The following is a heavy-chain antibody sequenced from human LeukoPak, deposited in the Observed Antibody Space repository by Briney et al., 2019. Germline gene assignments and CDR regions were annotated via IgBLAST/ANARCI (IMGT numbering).Heavy chain of an antibody. CDR3: ARGYASGSYYEY. CDR2: INRGGST. J-gene: IGHJ4*02. D-gene: IGHD3-10*01. CDR1: GGSFSGHY. Sequence: SETLSLTCAVYGGSFSGHYWSWIRQPPGKGLEWVGEINRGGSTNYNPSLKNRVTMSVDTSKNQFSLRLSSVTAADTAVYYCARGYASGSYYEYWGQGTLVTVSS. V-gene: IGHV4-34*01.